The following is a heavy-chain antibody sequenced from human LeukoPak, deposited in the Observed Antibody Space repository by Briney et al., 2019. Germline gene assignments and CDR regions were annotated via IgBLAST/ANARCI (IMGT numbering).Heavy chain of an antibody. CDR3: VRDLVWDTGRVDY. D-gene: IGHD3/OR15-3a*01. V-gene: IGHV3-7*01. CDR2: IKQDGSEE. J-gene: IGHJ4*02. Sequence: GGSLRLSCAVSGVNFSSYWMSWVRQAPGKGLEWVANIKQDGSEEYYVDSVKGRFTISTDNAKNSLYLQMNSLRAEDTATYFCVRDLVWDTGRVDYWGQGTLVTVSS. CDR1: GVNFSSYW.